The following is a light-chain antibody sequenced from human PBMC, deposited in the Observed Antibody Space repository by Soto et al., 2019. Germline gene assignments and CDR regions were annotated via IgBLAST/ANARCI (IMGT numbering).Light chain of an antibody. CDR3: KQYNNWPAYT. Sequence: EIVMTQSPATLSVSPGERATLSCRASQSVSSNLAWYQQQPGQAPSLLIYGASTRATGIPARFSGSGSGTEFTLTISSLQSEDFAVYYCKQYNNWPAYTFGHATQREIK. V-gene: IGKV3-15*01. CDR1: QSVSSN. J-gene: IGKJ2*01. CDR2: GAS.